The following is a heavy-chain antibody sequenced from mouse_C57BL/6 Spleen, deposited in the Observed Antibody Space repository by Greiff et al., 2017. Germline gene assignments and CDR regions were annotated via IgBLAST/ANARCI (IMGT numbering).Heavy chain of an antibody. CDR3: AREAGYDGTWFAY. Sequence: EVNLVESGGGLVKPGGSLKLSCAASGFTFSSYAMSWVRQTPEKRLEWVATISDGGSYTYYPDNVKGRFTISRDNAKNNLYLQMSHLKSEDTAMYYCAREAGYDGTWFAYWGQGTLVTVSA. V-gene: IGHV5-4*01. CDR1: GFTFSSYA. D-gene: IGHD2-2*01. CDR2: ISDGGSYT. J-gene: IGHJ3*01.